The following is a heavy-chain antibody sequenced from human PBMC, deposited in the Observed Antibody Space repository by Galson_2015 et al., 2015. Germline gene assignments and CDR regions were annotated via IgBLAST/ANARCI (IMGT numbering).Heavy chain of an antibody. J-gene: IGHJ4*02. V-gene: IGHV3-48*03. D-gene: IGHD3-22*01. CDR3: ARALFLYHYDSSGYYNHLDY. CDR2: ISPSGSSI. CDR1: GFTFGTYD. Sequence: SLRLSCAASGFTFGTYDMNWVRQAPGKGLEWIPYISPSGSSIYYADSVKGRFTISRDNAKNSLYLQMNSLRAEDTAVYYCARALFLYHYDSSGYYNHLDYWGQGTLVTVSS.